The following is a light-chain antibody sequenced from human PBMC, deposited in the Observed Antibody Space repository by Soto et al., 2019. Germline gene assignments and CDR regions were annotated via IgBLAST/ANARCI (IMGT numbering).Light chain of an antibody. CDR3: QQANSFPYT. CDR1: QDISSW. J-gene: IGKJ2*01. CDR2: AAS. Sequence: DIQMTQSPSSVSASVGDRVTITCRASQDISSWLAWYQQKPGKAPKLLIYAASSLQSGVPSRFSGSGSGTDFTLPTRSLQPEDFATYYCQQANSFPYTFGQGTKLDIK. V-gene: IGKV1-12*01.